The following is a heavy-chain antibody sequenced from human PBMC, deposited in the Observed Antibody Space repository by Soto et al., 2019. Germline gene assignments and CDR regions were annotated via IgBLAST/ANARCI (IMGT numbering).Heavy chain of an antibody. CDR1: GFTFSSYA. CDR3: AKALPGYDFWRGYAFDI. V-gene: IGHV3-23*01. Sequence: EVQLLESGGGLVQPGGSLRLSCAASGFTFSSYAMSWVRQAPGKGLEWVSAISGSGGSTYYADSVKGRFTIFRNNSKNTMYLQMNSLRAEDTAVYYCAKALPGYDFWRGYAFDIWGQGTMVTVSS. CDR2: ISGSGGST. D-gene: IGHD3-3*01. J-gene: IGHJ3*02.